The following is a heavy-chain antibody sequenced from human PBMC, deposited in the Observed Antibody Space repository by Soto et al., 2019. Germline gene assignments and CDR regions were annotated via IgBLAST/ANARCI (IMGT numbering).Heavy chain of an antibody. D-gene: IGHD5-12*01. Sequence: PSETLSLTCAVYGGSFSGYYWSWIRQPPGKGLEWIGEINHSGSTNYNPSLKSRVTISVDTSKNQFSLKLSSVTAADTAVYYCASSRWLQFGWFDPWGQGTLVTVSS. CDR3: ASSRWLQFGWFDP. J-gene: IGHJ5*02. CDR2: INHSGST. V-gene: IGHV4-34*01. CDR1: GGSFSGYY.